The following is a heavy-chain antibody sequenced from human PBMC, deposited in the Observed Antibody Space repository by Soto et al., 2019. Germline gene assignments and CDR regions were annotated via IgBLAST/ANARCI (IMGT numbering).Heavy chain of an antibody. D-gene: IGHD3-16*01. CDR3: ARINLVDFFFINVAVYDMDV. J-gene: IGHJ6*02. V-gene: IGHV3-48*02. Sequence: EVQLVESGGGLVQPGGSLRLSCAASGFTLSNYAVNWVRQAPGKGLEWVSYISSDSRYIYHGDSVKGRFTISRDNTRNSFHLQMNSLRDEDTVFYYCARINLVDFFFINVAVYDMDVWGQGTPVTVSS. CDR2: ISSDSRYI. CDR1: GFTLSNYA.